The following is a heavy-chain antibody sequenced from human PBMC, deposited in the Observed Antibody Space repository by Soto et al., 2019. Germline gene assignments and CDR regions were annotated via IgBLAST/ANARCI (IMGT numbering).Heavy chain of an antibody. CDR1: GFTFSGSA. CDR3: TRLGVGATADY. D-gene: IGHD1-26*01. J-gene: IGHJ4*02. V-gene: IGHV3-73*01. CDR2: IRSKANSYAT. Sequence: LGLSCAASGFTFSGSAMHWVRQASGKGLEWVGRIRSKANSYATAYAASVKGRFTISRDDSKNTAYLQMNSLKTEDTAVYYCTRLGVGATADYWGQGTLVTVSS.